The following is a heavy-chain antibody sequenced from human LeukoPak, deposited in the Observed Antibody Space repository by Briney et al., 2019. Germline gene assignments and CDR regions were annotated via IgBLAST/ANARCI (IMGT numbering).Heavy chain of an antibody. CDR1: GFTFSSYT. Sequence: GGSLRLSCAASGFTFSSYTMSWVRQAPGKRLEWVSTITTSDGNTYYADSVKGRFTISRDNSKNTLYLQMNSLRAEDTAVYYCAPRSSGWSPFDYWGQGTLVTVSS. D-gene: IGHD6-19*01. J-gene: IGHJ4*02. CDR2: ITTSDGNT. CDR3: APRSSGWSPFDY. V-gene: IGHV3-23*01.